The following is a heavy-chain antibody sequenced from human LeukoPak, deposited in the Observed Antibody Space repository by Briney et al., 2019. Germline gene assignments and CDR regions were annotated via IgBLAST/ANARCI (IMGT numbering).Heavy chain of an antibody. CDR1: GFTFSSFA. D-gene: IGHD5-24*01. V-gene: IGHV3-23*01. CDR3: AKDRGDGYNWENYSGFDS. Sequence: GGSLRLSCAASGFTFSSFAMSWVRQAPAKGLEWVSTLSGSGSTYYADSVKGRFSISRDNSKNTLSLQINSLRAEDTAVYYCAKDRGDGYNWENYSGFDSWGQGTLVTVSS. CDR2: LSGSGST. J-gene: IGHJ4*02.